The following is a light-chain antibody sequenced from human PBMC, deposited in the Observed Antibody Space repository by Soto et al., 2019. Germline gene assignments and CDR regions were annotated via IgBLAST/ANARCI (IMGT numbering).Light chain of an antibody. V-gene: IGLV2-8*01. CDR3: SSLAGGTLV. CDR1: STDVGDYKY. CDR2: EVN. J-gene: IGLJ2*01. Sequence: QSALTQPPSASGSPGQSVTISCTGTSTDVGDYKYVFWYQQHPGKAPKLLIYEVNKRPSGVPDCFSGSKSGNTASLTVSGLQAEDEADYYCSSLAGGTLVFGGGTKLTVL.